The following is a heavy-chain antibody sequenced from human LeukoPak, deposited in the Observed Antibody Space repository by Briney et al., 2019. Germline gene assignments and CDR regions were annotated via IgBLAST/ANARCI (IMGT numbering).Heavy chain of an antibody. CDR1: GGSISSGSYY. J-gene: IGHJ4*02. CDR3: ARDQVRGVIIM. CDR2: IYTSGST. D-gene: IGHD3-10*01. Sequence: PSETLSLTCTVSGGSISSGSYYWSWIRQPAGKGLEWIGRIYTSGSTNYNLSLKSRVTISVDTSKSQFSLKLSSVTAADTAVYYCARDQVRGVIIMWGQGTLVTVSS. V-gene: IGHV4-61*02.